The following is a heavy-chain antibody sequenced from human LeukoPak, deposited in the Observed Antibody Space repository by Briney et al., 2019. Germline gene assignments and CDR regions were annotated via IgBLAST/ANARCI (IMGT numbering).Heavy chain of an antibody. CDR1: GYTFTSYY. J-gene: IGHJ1*01. V-gene: IGHV1-69*13. D-gene: IGHD2-15*01. CDR3: VVVAAANPK. Sequence: SVKVSCMASGYTFTSYYIHWVRPAPGQGLKWMGGIIPIFGTANYAQKFQGRVTITADESTSTAYMELSSLRSEDTAVYYCVVVAAANPKWGQGTLVTVSS. CDR2: IIPIFGTA.